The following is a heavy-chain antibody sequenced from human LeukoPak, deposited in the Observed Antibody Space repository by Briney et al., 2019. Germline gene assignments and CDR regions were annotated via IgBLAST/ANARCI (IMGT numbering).Heavy chain of an antibody. CDR2: IYHSGST. CDR3: ARALGHYGSGSSSGHWFDP. Sequence: SETLSLTCTVSGYSISSGYYWGWIRQPPGKGLEWIGSIYHSGSTYYNPSLKSRVTISVDTSKNQFSLKLSSVTAADTAVYYCARALGHYGSGSSSGHWFDPWGQGTLVTVSS. J-gene: IGHJ5*02. CDR1: GYSISSGYY. D-gene: IGHD3-10*01. V-gene: IGHV4-38-2*02.